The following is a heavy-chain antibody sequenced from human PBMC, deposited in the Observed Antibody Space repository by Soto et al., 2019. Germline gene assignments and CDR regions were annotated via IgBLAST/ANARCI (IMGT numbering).Heavy chain of an antibody. CDR3: AKRTDGYNVGLFDY. Sequence: PGGSLRLSCAASGFTFSDYAMSCVRQAPGKGLEWVSTISGRAACTLYADSLEGRFTISRDNSKNKLYLQMHSLRAEDTAVYYCAKRTDGYNVGLFDYWGQGTLVTVSS. V-gene: IGHV3-23*01. J-gene: IGHJ4*02. CDR2: ISGRAACT. D-gene: IGHD5-12*01. CDR1: GFTFSDYA.